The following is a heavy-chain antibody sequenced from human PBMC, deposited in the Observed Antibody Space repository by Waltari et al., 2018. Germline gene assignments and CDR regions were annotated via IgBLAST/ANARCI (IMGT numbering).Heavy chain of an antibody. CDR3: ARGHRLPFFDF. CDR2: INVGNGNT. Sequence: QVQLVQSGAAVKKPGASVKVSCKASGYTFIAYAIHWVRQAPGQSPEWMGWINVGNGNTKYSQKLQGRVTITSDTSASTAYVELSSLTSEDTALYYCARGHRLPFFDFWGKGTLVTVSS. CDR1: GYTFIAYA. J-gene: IGHJ4*02. D-gene: IGHD5-18*01. V-gene: IGHV1-3*01.